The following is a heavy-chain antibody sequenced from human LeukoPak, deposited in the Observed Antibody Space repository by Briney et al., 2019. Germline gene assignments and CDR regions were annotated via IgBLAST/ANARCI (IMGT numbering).Heavy chain of an antibody. J-gene: IGHJ4*02. Sequence: SEALSLTCTVSGGSINSHYWSWIRQPPGKGLQWIGDIYYSERTNYNPSLRSRVTISVDTSKNQLSLKLTSVLAADTAMYYCVRRDNTGWNYFDHWGQGILVTVSS. CDR2: IYYSERT. D-gene: IGHD6-19*01. CDR3: VRRDNTGWNYFDH. V-gene: IGHV4-59*08. CDR1: GGSINSHY.